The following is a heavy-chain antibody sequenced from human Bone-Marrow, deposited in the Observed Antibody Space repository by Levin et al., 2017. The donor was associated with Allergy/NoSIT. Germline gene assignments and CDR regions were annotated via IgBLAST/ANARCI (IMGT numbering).Heavy chain of an antibody. D-gene: IGHD3-10*01. V-gene: IGHV4-4*02. Sequence: SETLSLTCAVSGGSISSGNWWSWVRQPPGKGLEWIGEIYLSGGANYNPSLESRVTMSLDKSKNQFSLKLTSVAAADTAVYYCASGYYDSGSYPFDNWGQGTLVTVSS. CDR1: GGSISSGNW. CDR2: IYLSGGA. J-gene: IGHJ4*02. CDR3: ASGYYDSGSYPFDN.